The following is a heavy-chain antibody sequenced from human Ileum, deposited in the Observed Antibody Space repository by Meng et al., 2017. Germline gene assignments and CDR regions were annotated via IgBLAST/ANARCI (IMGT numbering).Heavy chain of an antibody. V-gene: IGHV1-18*01. CDR1: GYPFPTYG. J-gene: IGHJ4*02. Sequence: QVQLVQSGAEVKKPGASVKDSCKASGYPFPTYGISWVRQAPGQGLEWMGWMNTDKGNTNYAQKFQGRVTMTRDTSTSTAYMELRSLRSDDTAVYYCAREGAYNGGDYWGQGTLVTVSS. D-gene: IGHD1-1*01. CDR3: AREGAYNGGDY. CDR2: MNTDKGNT.